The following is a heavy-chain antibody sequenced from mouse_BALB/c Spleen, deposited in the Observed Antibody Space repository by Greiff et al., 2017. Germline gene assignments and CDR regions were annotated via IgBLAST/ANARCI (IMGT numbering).Heavy chain of an antibody. CDR3: ARETVDWYFDV. V-gene: IGHV5-6-3*01. J-gene: IGHJ1*01. Sequence: EVKLVESGGGLVQPGGSLKLSCAASGFTFSSYGMSWVRQTPDKRLELVATINSNGGSTYYPDSVKGRFTISRDNAKNTLYLQMSSLKSEDTAMYYCARETVDWYFDVWGAGTTVTVSS. D-gene: IGHD1-1*01. CDR2: INSNGGST. CDR1: GFTFSSYG.